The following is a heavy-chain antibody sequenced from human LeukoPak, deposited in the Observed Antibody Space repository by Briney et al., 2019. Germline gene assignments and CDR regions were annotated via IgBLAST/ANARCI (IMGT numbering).Heavy chain of an antibody. V-gene: IGHV3-23*01. Sequence: GGSLRLSCVVSGITLANYGMSWVRQAPGKGLEWVAGVSGSGGSTNYADSVRGRFTISRDNPKNTLYLQMNSLRAEDTAVYFCAKRGVVIRVILVGFHKEAYYFDSWGQGALVTVSS. D-gene: IGHD3-22*01. CDR1: GITLANYG. CDR3: AKRGVVIRVILVGFHKEAYYFDS. J-gene: IGHJ4*02. CDR2: VSGSGGST.